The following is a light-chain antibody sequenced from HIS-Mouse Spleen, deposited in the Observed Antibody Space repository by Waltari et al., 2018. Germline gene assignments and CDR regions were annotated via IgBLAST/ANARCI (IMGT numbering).Light chain of an antibody. CDR3: YSTDSSGNHRV. CDR2: EDS. V-gene: IGLV3-10*01. Sequence: SYELTQPPSVSVSPGQTARITCSGDALPKQYAYWYQQKSGQAAVLVIYEDSKRPSGIPERFSGSRSGTMATLTISGAQVEDEADYYCYSTDSSGNHRVFGGGTKLTVL. J-gene: IGLJ2*01. CDR1: ALPKQY.